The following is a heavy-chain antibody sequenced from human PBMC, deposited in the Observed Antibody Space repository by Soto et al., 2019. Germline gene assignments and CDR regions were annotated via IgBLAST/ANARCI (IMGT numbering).Heavy chain of an antibody. CDR3: SRGGGYYYGSGTDAFDV. D-gene: IGHD3-10*01. Sequence: EVQLLESGGGLVKPGGSLRLSCAASGFTFSNYIMNWVRQPPGQGLVWVASISGSSTYVYYADSLKGRIAISRDNAKNSLSLELNTLRVEDTAVYYCSRGGGYYYGSGTDAFDVWGQGTLVTVSS. CDR2: ISGSSTYV. CDR1: GFTFSNYI. J-gene: IGHJ3*01. V-gene: IGHV3-21*01.